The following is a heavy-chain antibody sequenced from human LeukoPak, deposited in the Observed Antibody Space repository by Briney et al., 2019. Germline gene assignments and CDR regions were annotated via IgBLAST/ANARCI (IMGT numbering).Heavy chain of an antibody. V-gene: IGHV3-30*04. CDR2: ISYDAYNK. J-gene: IGHJ4*02. CDR3: ARDRGGAGEIDY. D-gene: IGHD1-26*01. CDR1: GFTFSSYA. Sequence: GRSLRLSCAASGFTFSSYAMHWVRQAPGKGLEWMTVISYDAYNKYYADSVKGRFTISRDNSKNTLYLQMNSLKPEDTAVYYCARDRGGAGEIDYWGQGTLVRVSS.